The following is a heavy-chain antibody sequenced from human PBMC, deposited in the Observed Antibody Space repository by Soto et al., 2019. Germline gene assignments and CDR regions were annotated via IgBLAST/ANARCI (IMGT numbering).Heavy chain of an antibody. V-gene: IGHV1-2*02. Sequence: QVQLVQSGAEVKKPGASVKVSCKASGYSFTTYYIHWVRQAPGQGLEWMGWITPNSGGANYAQRFRGRTTMTGDTSISTAYLEVSRLKYDDTAMYYCVRGGTPHGFDNWGQGTLVTV. CDR3: VRGGTPHGFDN. J-gene: IGHJ3*02. CDR2: ITPNSGGA. CDR1: GYSFTTYY.